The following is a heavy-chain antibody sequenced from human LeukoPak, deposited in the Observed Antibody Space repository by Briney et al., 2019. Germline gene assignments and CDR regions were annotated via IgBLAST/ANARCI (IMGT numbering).Heavy chain of an antibody. CDR1: GFTFSSYG. Sequence: GGSLRLSCAASGFTFSSYGMHWVRQAPGKGLEWVAFIRYDGSNKYYADSVKGRFTISRDNSKNTLYLQMNSLRAEDTAVYYCARSSSSSWYELYFDYWGQGTLVTVSS. CDR2: IRYDGSNK. D-gene: IGHD6-13*01. V-gene: IGHV3-30*02. CDR3: ARSSSSSWYELYFDY. J-gene: IGHJ4*02.